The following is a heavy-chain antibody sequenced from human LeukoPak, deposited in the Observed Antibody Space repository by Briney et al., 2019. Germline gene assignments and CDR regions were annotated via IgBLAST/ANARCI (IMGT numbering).Heavy chain of an antibody. Sequence: GESLKISCKGSGYSFTSYWIGWGRQMPGKGLELMGFIYPDDSETRYSPSFQGQVTISADKSSSTAYVQWTSLKASDSAMYCCARRGSRSSGVYYGLDVWGQGTTVTVSS. J-gene: IGHJ6*02. CDR1: GYSFTSYW. V-gene: IGHV5-51*01. CDR3: ARRGSRSSGVYYGLDV. D-gene: IGHD6-6*01. CDR2: IYPDDSET.